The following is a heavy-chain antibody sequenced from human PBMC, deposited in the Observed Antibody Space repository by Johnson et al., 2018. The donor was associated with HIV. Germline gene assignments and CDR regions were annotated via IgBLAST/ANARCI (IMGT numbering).Heavy chain of an antibody. CDR3: AKDVQVRGIVLMVTLFDAFDI. J-gene: IGHJ3*02. D-gene: IGHD2-8*01. CDR2: VNSGGTT. Sequence: VQLVESGGGLVQPGGSLRLSCAASGVTVGSNYMSWVRQAPGKGLEWVSVVNSGGTTYYAGSVRGRFTVSRDNSKNTLYLQMNSLRAEDTAVYYCAKDVQVRGIVLMVTLFDAFDIWGQGTMVTVSS. CDR1: GVTVGSNY. V-gene: IGHV3-66*01.